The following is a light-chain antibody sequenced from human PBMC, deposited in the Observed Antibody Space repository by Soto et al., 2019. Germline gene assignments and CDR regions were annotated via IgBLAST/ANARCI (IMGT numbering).Light chain of an antibody. CDR1: QGISNY. Sequence: SAMSASVGDRVTITWRASQGISNYVASFQQKPGKVPKSLIYAASNLQSGVPSRFSGSGSGTEFTLTISGLQPEDFVTYYCLQHDSYLRPFGQVTKVDNK. J-gene: IGKJ1*01. CDR3: LQHDSYLRP. CDR2: AAS. V-gene: IGKV1-17*03.